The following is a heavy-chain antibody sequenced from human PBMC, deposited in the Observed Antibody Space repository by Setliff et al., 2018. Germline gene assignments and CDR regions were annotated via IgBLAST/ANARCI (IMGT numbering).Heavy chain of an antibody. V-gene: IGHV4-34*01. CDR3: ARPVGDGAGPFDH. CDR2: IHYSGYT. CDR1: GGSFSGYY. J-gene: IGHJ4*02. Sequence: PSETLSLTCAVYGGSFSGYYWGWVRQPPGKGLEWVGSIHYSGYTFHNPSLTRRLITSVDTSRNQFSLRLTSVTAADTAVYYCARPVGDGAGPFDHWGQGILVTVSS. D-gene: IGHD3-10*01.